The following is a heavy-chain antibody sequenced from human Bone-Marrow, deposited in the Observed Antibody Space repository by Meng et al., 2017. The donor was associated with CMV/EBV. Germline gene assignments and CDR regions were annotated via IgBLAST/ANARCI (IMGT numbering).Heavy chain of an antibody. D-gene: IGHD3-3*01. V-gene: IGHV5-10-1*01. J-gene: IGHJ5*02. Sequence: SGYRFTSYGISWVRQMPGKGLEWMGRIDPSDSYTNYSPSFQGHVTISADKSISTAYLQWSSLKASDTAMYYCARRTIFGVVDNWFDPWGQGTLVTVSS. CDR2: IDPSDSYT. CDR3: ARRTIFGVVDNWFDP. CDR1: GYRFTSYG.